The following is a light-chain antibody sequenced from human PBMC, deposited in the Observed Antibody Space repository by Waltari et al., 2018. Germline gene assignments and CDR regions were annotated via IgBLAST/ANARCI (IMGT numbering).Light chain of an antibody. CDR3: QQSYRAPWT. J-gene: IGKJ1*01. CDR2: SAS. V-gene: IGKV1-39*01. Sequence: DIQMTQFPSSLSASVGDRVTITCRASQSISNYLNWYQQKAGEAPKLLIHSASSLQSGVPSRFSGSGSGTDFTRTITSLQPEDFATYSCQQSYRAPWTFGQGTKVEI. CDR1: QSISNY.